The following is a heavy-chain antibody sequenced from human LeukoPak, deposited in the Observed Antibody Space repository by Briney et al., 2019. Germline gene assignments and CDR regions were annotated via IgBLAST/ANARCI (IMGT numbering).Heavy chain of an antibody. V-gene: IGHV4-31*03. J-gene: IGHJ5*02. D-gene: IGHD3-3*01. Sequence: SQTLSLTCTVSGGSISSGSYYWSWIRQHPGKGLEWIGYICYSGSTYYNPSLKSRVTISVDTSKNQFSLKLSSVTAADTAVYYCARVGRKYYDFWSGYYSWFDPWGQGTLVTVSS. CDR2: ICYSGST. CDR1: GGSISSGSYY. CDR3: ARVGRKYYDFWSGYYSWFDP.